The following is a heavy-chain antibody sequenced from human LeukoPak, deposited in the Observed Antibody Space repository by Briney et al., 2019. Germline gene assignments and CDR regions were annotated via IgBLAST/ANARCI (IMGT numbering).Heavy chain of an antibody. Sequence: GGSLRLSCVASEFMFSTSWMNWVRQAPGKGLEWVAAINPDGSGKYFVDSVRGRFTISRDDAENSLYLQMNSLRAEDTALYHCARARGSGSYYNYFDYWGQGTLVTVSS. CDR2: INPDGSGK. D-gene: IGHD3-10*01. V-gene: IGHV3-7*03. J-gene: IGHJ4*02. CDR3: ARARGSGSYYNYFDY. CDR1: EFMFSTSW.